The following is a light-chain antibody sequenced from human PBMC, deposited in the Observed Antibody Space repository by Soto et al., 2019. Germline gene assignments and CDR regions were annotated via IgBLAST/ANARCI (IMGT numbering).Light chain of an antibody. CDR2: EVS. V-gene: IGLV2-23*02. CDR3: CSYAGSSTLV. Sequence: QSALTQPASVSGSPGQSITISCTGTSSDVGSYNLVSWYQQHPGKAPKLIIYEVSKRPSGVSNRFSGSTSGNTASLTISGLQAEVDADYYCCSYAGSSTLVFGGGTEVTVL. J-gene: IGLJ3*02. CDR1: SSDVGSYNL.